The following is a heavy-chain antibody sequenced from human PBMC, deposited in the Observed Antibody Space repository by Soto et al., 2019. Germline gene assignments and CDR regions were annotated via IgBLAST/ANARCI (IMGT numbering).Heavy chain of an antibody. CDR3: AKGGYCSSTSCNITPYYMDV. CDR2: ISGSGVST. Sequence: EVQLLESGGGLVQPRGSLRLSCAVSGFTLSSYAMSWVRQAPGKGLEWVSAISGSGVSTYYADSVKGRFTMSRDNSKNTLYLQMSSLRAEDTAVYYCAKGGYCSSTSCNITPYYMDVWGKGTTVTVSS. CDR1: GFTLSSYA. V-gene: IGHV3-23*01. J-gene: IGHJ6*03. D-gene: IGHD2-2*02.